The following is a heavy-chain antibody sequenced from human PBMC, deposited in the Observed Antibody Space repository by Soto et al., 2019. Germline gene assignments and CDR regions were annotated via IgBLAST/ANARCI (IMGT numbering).Heavy chain of an antibody. CDR2: IIPILGIA. CDR3: ARFSHSGYDQTIKWFDP. V-gene: IGHV1-69*02. Sequence: ASVKVSCKASGGTFSSYTISWVRQAPGQGLEWMGRIIPILGIANYAQKFQGRVTITADKSTSTAYMELSSLRSEDTAVYYCARFSHSGYDQTIKWFDPWGQGTLVNVS. CDR1: GGTFSSYT. D-gene: IGHD5-12*01. J-gene: IGHJ5*02.